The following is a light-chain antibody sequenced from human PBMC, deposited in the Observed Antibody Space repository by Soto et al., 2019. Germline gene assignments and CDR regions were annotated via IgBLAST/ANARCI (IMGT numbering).Light chain of an antibody. V-gene: IGLV1-47*01. Sequence: QSVLTQPPSASGTPGQRVTISCSGSRSNIGRNFAYWYQHVPGTAPRLLIQRNNERPSGVPDRFSGSKSGTSVSLAISGLRSDDEATYYCAAWDDTLDAQVFGGGTKLTVL. J-gene: IGLJ3*02. CDR2: RNN. CDR3: AAWDDTLDAQV. CDR1: RSNIGRNF.